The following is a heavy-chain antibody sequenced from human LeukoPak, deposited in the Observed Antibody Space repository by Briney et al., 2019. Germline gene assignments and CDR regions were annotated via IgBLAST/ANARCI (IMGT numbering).Heavy chain of an antibody. V-gene: IGHV4-39*07. D-gene: IGHD6-6*01. CDR1: GGSFSSSPYY. CDR2: VYDSGST. CDR3: AKTGSSIAVRPPDY. J-gene: IGHJ4*02. Sequence: SETLSLTCTVSGGSFSSSPYYWGWIRQPPGKGLEWIGSVYDSGSTFYNPSLKSRVTISIDTFKNQFSLMLTSVTAADTAVYYCAKTGSSIAVRPPDYWGQGTLVIVSS.